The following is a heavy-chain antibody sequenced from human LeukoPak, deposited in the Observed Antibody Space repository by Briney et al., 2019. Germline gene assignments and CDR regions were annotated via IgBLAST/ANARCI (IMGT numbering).Heavy chain of an antibody. V-gene: IGHV1-46*01. D-gene: IGHD3-10*01. CDR2: IITSGGST. J-gene: IGHJ4*02. CDR3: ARDSGMVRGTVDY. Sequence: ASLKVSCKSSGYTFTSYYMYWVRQAAGQGLEWMGIIITSGGSTSYAQKFQGRVTMTRDTSTSTVYMELSSLRSEDTAVYYCARDSGMVRGTVDYWGQGTLVAVSS. CDR1: GYTFTSYY.